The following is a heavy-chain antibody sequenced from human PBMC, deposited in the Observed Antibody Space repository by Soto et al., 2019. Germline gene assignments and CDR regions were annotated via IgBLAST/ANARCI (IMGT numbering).Heavy chain of an antibody. CDR1: GFTFSDYY. D-gene: IGHD3-22*01. CDR3: AKEADISGYYPDY. Sequence: GGSLRLSCAVSGFTFSDYYMSWVRQAPGKGLEWVSVISGSGGSTHYADSVKGRSTISRDNSKNTLHLQVNSLRGEDTAVYYCAKEADISGYYPDYWGQGTQVTVSS. J-gene: IGHJ4*02. CDR2: ISGSGGST. V-gene: IGHV3-23*01.